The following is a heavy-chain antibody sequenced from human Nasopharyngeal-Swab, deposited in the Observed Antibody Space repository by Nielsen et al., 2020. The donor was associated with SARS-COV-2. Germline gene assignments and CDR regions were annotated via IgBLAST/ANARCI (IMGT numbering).Heavy chain of an antibody. CDR1: GITFSNYA. CDR2: IFGSGSNT. Sequence: GGSLRLSCAASGITFSNYAMNWVRQAPGKGLEWVSTIFGSGSNTYYADSVKGRFTISRDNSKNTLYLQMNSLRAEDTAVYYCASGGLEYSSSQGIDYWGQGTLVTVSS. D-gene: IGHD6-6*01. J-gene: IGHJ4*02. CDR3: ASGGLEYSSSQGIDY. V-gene: IGHV3-23*01.